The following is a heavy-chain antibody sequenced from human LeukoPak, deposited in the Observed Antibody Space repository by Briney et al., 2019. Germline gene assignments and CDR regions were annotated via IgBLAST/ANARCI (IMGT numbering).Heavy chain of an antibody. J-gene: IGHJ5*02. D-gene: IGHD6-19*01. CDR1: GFTFSSYG. CDR3: AREGPKQWLGDSDWFDP. V-gene: IGHV3-48*04. CDR2: ISWNGGSI. Sequence: TGGSLRLSCAASGFTFSSYGMHWVRQAPGKGLEWVSGISWNGGSIGYADSVKGRFTISRDNAKNSLYLQMNSLRAEDTAVYYCAREGPKQWLGDSDWFDPWGQGTLVTVSS.